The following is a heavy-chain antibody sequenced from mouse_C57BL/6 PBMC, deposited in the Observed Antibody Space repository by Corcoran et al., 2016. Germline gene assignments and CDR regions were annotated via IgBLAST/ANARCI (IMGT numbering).Heavy chain of an antibody. D-gene: IGHD3-2*02. J-gene: IGHJ2*01. CDR3: ARQLRLRDFDY. Sequence: QVQLQQSGPELVKPGASVKLSCKASGYTFTSYDINWVKQRPGQGLEWIGQIYPGDGDTNYHGKFKGKATLTADKSSSTAYLQLSSLTSEDSAVYFLARQLRLRDFDYWGQGTTLTVSS. CDR2: IYPGDGDT. V-gene: IGHV1S56*01. CDR1: GYTFTSYD.